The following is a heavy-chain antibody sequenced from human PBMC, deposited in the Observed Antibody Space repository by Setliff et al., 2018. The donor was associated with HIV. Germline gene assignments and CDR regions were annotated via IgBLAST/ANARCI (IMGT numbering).Heavy chain of an antibody. CDR3: ARDSEPGTRVAGTTGLDY. CDR2: ISPDGSAT. CDR1: GFTFSSAW. D-gene: IGHD6-19*01. J-gene: IGHJ4*02. V-gene: IGHV3-7*01. Sequence: PGGSLRLSCAASGFTFSSAWMGWVRQAPAKGLEWVANISPDGSATYYVDSVKGRFTISRDNAKNSLYLQLNSLRVEDTAVYYCARDSEPGTRVAGTTGLDYWGQGSLVTVSS.